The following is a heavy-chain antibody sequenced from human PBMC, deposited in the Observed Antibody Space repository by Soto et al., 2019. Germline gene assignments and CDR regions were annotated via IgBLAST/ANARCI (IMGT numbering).Heavy chain of an antibody. D-gene: IGHD5-18*01. J-gene: IGHJ4*02. Sequence: QVQLVESGGGVVQPGKSLRLSCAASGFTFSTYGMHWVRQAPGKGLEWVAVIWYDGSNKYHGDSLKGRFTISRDNSKNTLYLQITNLRAEDTAVYYCGRDGALGDTAVVDSWGQGNLVTVSS. CDR2: IWYDGSNK. CDR3: GRDGALGDTAVVDS. V-gene: IGHV3-33*01. CDR1: GFTFSTYG.